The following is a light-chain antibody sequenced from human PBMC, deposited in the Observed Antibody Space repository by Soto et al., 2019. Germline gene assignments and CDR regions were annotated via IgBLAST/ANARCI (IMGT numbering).Light chain of an antibody. Sequence: VLTQSPGTLSLPPGDRAALSCRASQSVSSTCLAWYQQKPGQAPRLLIYAASNRATGIPDRFSGSGSGTDFTLTISRLEPEDFAVYYCQQSGSSPPTFGQGTKVDIK. CDR3: QQSGSSPPT. J-gene: IGKJ1*01. CDR1: QSVSSTC. CDR2: AAS. V-gene: IGKV3-20*01.